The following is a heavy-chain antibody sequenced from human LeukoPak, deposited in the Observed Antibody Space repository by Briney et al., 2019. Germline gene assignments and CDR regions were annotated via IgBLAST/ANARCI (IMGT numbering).Heavy chain of an antibody. J-gene: IGHJ4*02. D-gene: IGHD3-10*01. Sequence: SETLSLTCAVSGGSISSSNWWSRVRQPPGKGLEWIGEIYHSGSTNYSPSLKSRVTISVDKSKNQFSLKLSSVTAADTAVYYCAQRETDYYGSGSYYGYWGQGTLVTVSS. CDR3: AQRETDYYGSGSYYGY. CDR1: GGSISSSNW. V-gene: IGHV4-4*02. CDR2: IYHSGST.